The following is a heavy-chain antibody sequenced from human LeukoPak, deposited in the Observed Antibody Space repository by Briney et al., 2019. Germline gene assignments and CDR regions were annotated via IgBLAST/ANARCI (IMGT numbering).Heavy chain of an antibody. CDR2: IKQDGSET. CDR3: AKDLGAAAGDDC. J-gene: IGHJ4*02. CDR1: GFTFSNYW. Sequence: GGSLRLSCAASGFTFSNYWMNWVRQAPGKGLECLANIKQDGSETYYADSVKGRFTISRDNAKNSLYLQMNSLRAEDTAVYYCAKDLGAAAGDDCWGQGTLVTVSS. V-gene: IGHV3-7*03. D-gene: IGHD6-13*01.